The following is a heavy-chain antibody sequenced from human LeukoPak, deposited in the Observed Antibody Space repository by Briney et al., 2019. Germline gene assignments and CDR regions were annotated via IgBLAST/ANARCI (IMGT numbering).Heavy chain of an antibody. J-gene: IGHJ6*03. CDR3: ATSPGSYYYYMDV. CDR2: FDPEDGET. V-gene: IGHV1-24*01. CDR1: GYTLTELS. Sequence: ASVKVSCKVSGYTLTELSMHWVRQAPGKGLEWMGGFDPEDGETIYAQKFQGRVTMTEDTSTDTAYMELSSLRSEDTAVYYCATSPGSYYYYMDVWAKGPRSPSP.